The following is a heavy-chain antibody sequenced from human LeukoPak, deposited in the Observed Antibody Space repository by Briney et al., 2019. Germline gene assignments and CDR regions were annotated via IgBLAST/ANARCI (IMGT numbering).Heavy chain of an antibody. CDR2: IYSSGSA. Sequence: SETLSLTCTVSGASINNNFWTWIRQPPGKGLEWMGYIYSSGSANYNPSLKSRVIISGDTSKNQISLNLTSVTAADTAVYFCARQRDYYYTWGHGSLVTVSS. CDR3: ARQRDYYYT. V-gene: IGHV4-59*08. J-gene: IGHJ4*01. CDR1: GASINNNF. D-gene: IGHD3-22*01.